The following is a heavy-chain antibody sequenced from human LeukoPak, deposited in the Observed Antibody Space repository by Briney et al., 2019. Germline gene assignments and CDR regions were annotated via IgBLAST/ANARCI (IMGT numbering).Heavy chain of an antibody. CDR3: ARAPGITMIVV. J-gene: IGHJ4*02. D-gene: IGHD3-22*01. V-gene: IGHV4-34*01. CDR2: INHSGST. CDR1: GGSFSGYY. Sequence: SETLSLTCAVYGGSFSGYYWSWIRQTPGKGLEWIGEINHSGSTNYNPSLKSRVTISVDTSKNQFSLKLSSVTAADTAVYYCARAPGITMIVVWGQGTLVTVSS.